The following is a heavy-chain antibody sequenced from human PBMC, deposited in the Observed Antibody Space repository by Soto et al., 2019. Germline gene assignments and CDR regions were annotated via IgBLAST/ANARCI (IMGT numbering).Heavy chain of an antibody. CDR1: GGSISSYY. CDR3: ARVGSSSSLEYYFDY. J-gene: IGHJ4*01. V-gene: IGHV4-59*01. D-gene: IGHD2-2*01. CDR2: IYYSGST. Sequence: SETLSFTCTVSGGSISSYYWSWIRQPPGKGLEWIGYIYYSGSTNYNPSLKSRVTISVDTSKNQFSLKLSSVAAADTAVYYCARVGSSSSLEYYFDYWGQGTLVTVSS.